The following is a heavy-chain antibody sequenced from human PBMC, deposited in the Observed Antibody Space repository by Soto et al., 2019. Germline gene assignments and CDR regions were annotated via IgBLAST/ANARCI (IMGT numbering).Heavy chain of an antibody. J-gene: IGHJ6*02. V-gene: IGHV4-38-2*01. Sequence: SETLSLTCAVSGYSISSGYYWGWIRQPPGRGLEWIGSIYHSGSTYYNPSLKSRVTISVDTSKNQFSLKLSSVTAADTAVYYCASVLWFGELLYDGMDVWGQGTTVTVSS. CDR2: IYHSGST. CDR1: GYSISSGYY. CDR3: ASVLWFGELLYDGMDV. D-gene: IGHD3-10*01.